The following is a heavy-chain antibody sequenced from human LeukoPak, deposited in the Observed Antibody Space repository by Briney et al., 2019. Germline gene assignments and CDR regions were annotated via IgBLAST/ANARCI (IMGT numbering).Heavy chain of an antibody. V-gene: IGHV1-18*01. CDR3: ARGNYDSSGYYYSYFDY. Sequence: ASVKVSCKGSGYTFTSYGISWVRQAPGQGLEWMGWLSAYNGNTNYAQKLQGRVTMTTDTSTSTAYMELRSLRSDDTAVYYCARGNYDSSGYYYSYFDYWGQGTLVTVSS. CDR2: LSAYNGNT. J-gene: IGHJ4*02. D-gene: IGHD3-22*01. CDR1: GYTFTSYG.